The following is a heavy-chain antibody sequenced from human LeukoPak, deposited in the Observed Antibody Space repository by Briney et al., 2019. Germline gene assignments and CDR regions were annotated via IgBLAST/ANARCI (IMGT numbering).Heavy chain of an antibody. CDR2: IVRSGDTT. D-gene: IGHD3-10*01. CDR1: GFAFSTFA. CDR3: AKDAVAPGSSGDFFDY. Sequence: GGSLRLSCAASGFAFSTFAMTWVRQAPGKGLEWVSTIVRSGDTTYYTDFVKGRFTVSRDNSKNTLYLQMNSPRAEDTAVYYCAKDAVAPGSSGDFFDYWGLGTLVTVSS. V-gene: IGHV3-23*01. J-gene: IGHJ4*02.